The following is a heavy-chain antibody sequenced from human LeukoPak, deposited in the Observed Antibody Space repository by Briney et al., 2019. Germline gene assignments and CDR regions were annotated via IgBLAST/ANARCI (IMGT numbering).Heavy chain of an antibody. Sequence: GGSLRLSCEGSGFTFRTYWMTWVRQAPGKGLEWVANIKQDGSEKYYVDSVKGRFTISRDNSKNTLYLQMNSLRAEDTAVYYCALDTAMDYWGQGTLVTVSS. CDR1: GFTFRTYW. CDR3: ALDTAMDY. V-gene: IGHV3-7*01. J-gene: IGHJ4*02. D-gene: IGHD5-18*01. CDR2: IKQDGSEK.